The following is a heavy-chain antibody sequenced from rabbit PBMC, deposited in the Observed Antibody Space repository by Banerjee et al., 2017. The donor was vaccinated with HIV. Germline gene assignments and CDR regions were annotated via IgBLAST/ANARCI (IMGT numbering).Heavy chain of an antibody. CDR1: GFDFSSYG. CDR2: IDTGSGYT. D-gene: IGHD8-1*01. CDR3: AKTGSSSYTYFTL. J-gene: IGHJ4*01. V-gene: IGHV1S39*01. Sequence: QEQLVESGGGLVQPGGSLKLSCKASGFDFSSYGVSWVRQAPGKGLEWIGYIDTGSGYTYYASWAKGRFTISKTSSTTVTLQMTSLTAADTATYFCAKTGSSSYTYFTLWGQAPWSPS.